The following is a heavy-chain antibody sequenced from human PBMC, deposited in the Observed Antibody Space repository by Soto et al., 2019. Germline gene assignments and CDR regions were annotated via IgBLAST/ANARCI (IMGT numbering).Heavy chain of an antibody. Sequence: QITLKESGPTLVKPTQTLTLTCTFSGFSLSTSGVAVGWIRQPPGKALEWLALIYWDDDKRYSPSLKSRLTITKDTSXIQSVXXMTNMDPVDTATYYCAHRRGYYGSGSYSGMFWFDPWGQGTLVTVSS. V-gene: IGHV2-5*02. CDR3: AHRRGYYGSGSYSGMFWFDP. D-gene: IGHD3-10*01. CDR2: IYWDDDK. J-gene: IGHJ5*02. CDR1: GFSLSTSGVA.